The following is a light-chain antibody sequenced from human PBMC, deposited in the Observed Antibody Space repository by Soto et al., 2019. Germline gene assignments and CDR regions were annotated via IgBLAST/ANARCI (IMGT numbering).Light chain of an antibody. Sequence: QSALTQPPSASGSPGQSVTISCTGTSSDVGGYNYVSWYQQHPGKAPKLMIYVVSKRPSGVPDRFSGSKSGHTASLTVSGLQAEDEADYYCSSYAGSNNLVFGGGTELTVL. CDR2: VVS. CDR1: SSDVGGYNY. J-gene: IGLJ3*02. CDR3: SSYAGSNNLV. V-gene: IGLV2-8*01.